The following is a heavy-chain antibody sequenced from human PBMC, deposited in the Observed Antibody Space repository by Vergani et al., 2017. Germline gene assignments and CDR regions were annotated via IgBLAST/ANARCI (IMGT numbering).Heavy chain of an antibody. J-gene: IGHJ2*01. CDR1: GFTFSSYE. Sequence: EVQLVESGGGLVQPGGSLRLSCAASGFTFSSYEMNWVRQAPGKGLEWVLYISSSGSTIYYADSVKGRFTISRDNAKNSLYLQMNSLRAEDTAVYYCARGLLWFGELSGSFDLWGRGTLVTVSS. CDR2: ISSSGSTI. V-gene: IGHV3-48*03. D-gene: IGHD3-10*01. CDR3: ARGLLWFGELSGSFDL.